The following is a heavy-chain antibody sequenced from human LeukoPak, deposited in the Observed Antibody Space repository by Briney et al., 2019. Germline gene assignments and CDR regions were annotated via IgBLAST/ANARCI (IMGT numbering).Heavy chain of an antibody. CDR2: INPNSGGT. V-gene: IGHV1-2*02. CDR1: GYTFTGYY. D-gene: IGHD1-14*01. CDR3: ARGSTGDYIEY. J-gene: IGHJ4*02. Sequence: ASVKVSCKASGYTFTGYYMHWVRQAPGQGLEWMGWINPNSGGTNSAQKFQGRVTMTRDTSIRTAYMDLSSLTSDDTAVYYCARGSTGDYIEYWGQGTLVTVSS.